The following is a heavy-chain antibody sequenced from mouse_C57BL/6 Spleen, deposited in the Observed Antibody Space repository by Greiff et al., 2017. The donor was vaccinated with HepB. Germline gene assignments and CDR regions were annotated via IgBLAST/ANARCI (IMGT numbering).Heavy chain of an antibody. V-gene: IGHV2-6*03. Sequence: VQLQESGPGLVAPSQSLSITCTVSGFSLTSYGVHWVRQPPGKGLEWLVVIWSDGSTTYNSALKSRLSISKDNSKSQVFLKMNSLQTDDTAMYYCAMFYGPYYYAMDYWGQGTSVTVSS. J-gene: IGHJ4*01. CDR1: GFSLTSYG. CDR2: IWSDGST. D-gene: IGHD1-1*02. CDR3: AMFYGPYYYAMDY.